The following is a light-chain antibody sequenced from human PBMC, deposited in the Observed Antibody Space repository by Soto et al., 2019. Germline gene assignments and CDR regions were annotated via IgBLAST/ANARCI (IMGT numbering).Light chain of an antibody. CDR3: QQYHNWPPLT. Sequence: IVMTQSPATLSVSPGERATLSCRASQSVSNNLAWYQQKPGQAPRLLIYDASTRATGIPARFSGSGSGTEFTLTISSLQSEDFAVYYCQQYHNWPPLTFGGGTKVEIK. V-gene: IGKV3-15*01. CDR1: QSVSNN. J-gene: IGKJ4*01. CDR2: DAS.